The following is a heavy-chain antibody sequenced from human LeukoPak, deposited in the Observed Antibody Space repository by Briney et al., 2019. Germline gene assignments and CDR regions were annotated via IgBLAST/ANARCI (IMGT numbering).Heavy chain of an antibody. CDR1: GFTFSSYA. D-gene: IGHD2-8*01. V-gene: IGHV3-30-3*01. CDR3: ARVSYCTNGVCYPDYYYGMDV. CDR2: ISYDGSNK. Sequence: GRSLRLSCAASGFTFSSYAMHWVRQAPGKGLEWVAVISYDGSNKYYADSVKGRFTIFRDNSKNTLYLQMNSLRAEDTAVYYCARVSYCTNGVCYPDYYYGMDVWGQGTTVTVSS. J-gene: IGHJ6*02.